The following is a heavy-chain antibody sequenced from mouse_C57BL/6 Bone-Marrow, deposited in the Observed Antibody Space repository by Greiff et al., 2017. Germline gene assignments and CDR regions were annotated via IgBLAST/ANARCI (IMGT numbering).Heavy chain of an antibody. J-gene: IGHJ4*01. CDR1: GFSLTSYG. V-gene: IGHV2-2*01. D-gene: IGHD2-1*01. Sequence: VKVVESGPGLVQPSQSLSITCTVSGFSLTSYGVHWVRQSPGKGLEWLGVIWSGGSTDYNAAFISRLSISKDNSKSQVFFKMNSLQADDTAIYYCARNFAGNLGYYAMDYWGQGTSVTVSS. CDR3: ARNFAGNLGYYAMDY. CDR2: IWSGGST.